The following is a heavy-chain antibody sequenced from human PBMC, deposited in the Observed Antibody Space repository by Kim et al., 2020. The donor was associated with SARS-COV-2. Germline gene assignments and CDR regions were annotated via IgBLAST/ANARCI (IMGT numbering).Heavy chain of an antibody. D-gene: IGHD3-10*01. V-gene: IGHV3-23*01. CDR2: IGGSGGST. CDR1: GFTFSSYG. CDR3: AKGVRGLIRVFDY. Sequence: GGSLRLSCAASGFTFSSYGMSWVRQAPGKGLEWVSGIGGSGGSTYYADSVKCRFTISRDNSKNTLYLQMNSLRAEDTAVYYCAKGVRGLIRVFDYWGQGTLVTVSS. J-gene: IGHJ4*02.